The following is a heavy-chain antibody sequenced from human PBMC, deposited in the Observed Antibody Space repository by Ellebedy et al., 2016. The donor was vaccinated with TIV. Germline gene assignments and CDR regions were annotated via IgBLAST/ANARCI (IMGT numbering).Heavy chain of an antibody. V-gene: IGHV5-51*01. CDR1: GSRFTNNW. CDR3: ARQRVVTAPADY. CDR2: IYPGDSDT. Sequence: GESLKISXKGSGSRFTNNWIGWVRQMPGKGLEWMGIIYPGDSDTRYSPSFRGQVTLSADKSISTAYLQWSSLKASDTAMYYCARQRVVTAPADYWGQGTLVTVSS. J-gene: IGHJ4*02. D-gene: IGHD2-21*02.